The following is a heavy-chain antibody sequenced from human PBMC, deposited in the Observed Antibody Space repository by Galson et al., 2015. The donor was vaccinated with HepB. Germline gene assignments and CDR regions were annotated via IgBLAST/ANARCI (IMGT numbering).Heavy chain of an antibody. D-gene: IGHD1-7*01. CDR3: AAVKWNYGVADGTWFDP. CDR2: ISGYNGKT. CDR1: GYTFTSYG. V-gene: IGHV1-18*01. J-gene: IGHJ5*02. Sequence: SVKVSCKASGYTFTSYGISWVRQAPGQGLEWMGWISGYNGKTNYAKKFQDRVTMTTDTSTSTAFMELRSLRSDDTAVYYCAAVKWNYGVADGTWFDPWGQGTLVTVSS.